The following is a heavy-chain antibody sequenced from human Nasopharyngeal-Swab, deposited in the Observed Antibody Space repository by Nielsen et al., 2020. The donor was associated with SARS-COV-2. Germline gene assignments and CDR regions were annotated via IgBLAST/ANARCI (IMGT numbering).Heavy chain of an antibody. V-gene: IGHV3-7*01. CDR2: IKQDGSEK. CDR1: GCTLSSYW. J-gene: IGHJ4*02. Sequence: GESLKTTRAASGCTLSSYWMSRDRQAPGKGLEWVANIKQDGSEKYYVDSVKGRFTISRDNAKNPLYLQMNSLRAEDTAVYYCARDSIALFDYWGQGTLVTVSS. D-gene: IGHD3-3*02. CDR3: ARDSIALFDY.